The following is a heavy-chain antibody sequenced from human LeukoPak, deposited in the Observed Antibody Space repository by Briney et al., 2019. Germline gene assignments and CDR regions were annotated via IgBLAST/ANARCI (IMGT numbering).Heavy chain of an antibody. CDR2: IYYSGST. CDR1: GGSISSYY. D-gene: IGHD3-3*01. CDR3: ARFTISRAGVFDY. J-gene: IGHJ4*02. V-gene: IGHV4-59*08. Sequence: SETLSLTCTVSGGSISSYYWSWIRQPPGKGLEWIGYIYYSGSTNYNPSLKSRVTISVDTSKNQFSLKLSSVTAADTAVYYCARFTISRAGVFDYWGQGTLVTASS.